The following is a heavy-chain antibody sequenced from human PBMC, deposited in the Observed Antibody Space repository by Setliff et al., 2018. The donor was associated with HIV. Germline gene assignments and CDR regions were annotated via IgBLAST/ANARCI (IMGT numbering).Heavy chain of an antibody. CDR1: GYTFTSYG. CDR3: AGSRITMVRGAAYYYMDV. J-gene: IGHJ6*03. D-gene: IGHD3-10*01. Sequence: ASVKVSCKASGYTFTSYGISWVRQAPGQGLEWMGWISGYNGYTNYAQNLQGRVTMTTDTSTSTAYMELRSLRSDDTAVYYCAGSRITMVRGAAYYYMDVWGKGTTVTVSS. V-gene: IGHV1-18*01. CDR2: ISGYNGYT.